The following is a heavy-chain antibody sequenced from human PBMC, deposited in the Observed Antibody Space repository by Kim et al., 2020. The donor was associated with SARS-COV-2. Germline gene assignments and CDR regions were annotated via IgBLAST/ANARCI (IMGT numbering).Heavy chain of an antibody. Sequence: GGSLRLSCAASGFTFTTYNMNWVRPAPGKGLEWISYISVTDAIYYVDSVKGRFTISRDYAKNSLDLQMNSLRDEHTAVYYCARDWNWGIDVWGQGTLLT. CDR3: ARDWNWGIDV. D-gene: IGHD7-27*01. J-gene: IGHJ4*02. V-gene: IGHV3-48*02. CDR1: GFTFTTYN. CDR2: ISVTDAI.